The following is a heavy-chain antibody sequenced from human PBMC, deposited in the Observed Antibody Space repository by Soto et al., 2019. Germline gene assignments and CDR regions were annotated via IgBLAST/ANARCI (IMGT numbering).Heavy chain of an antibody. Sequence: GGSLRLSCAASGFTFSSYAMHWVRQAPGKGLEWVAVISYDGSNKYYADSVKGRFTISRDNSKNTLYLQMNSLRAEDTAVYYCARDFNYYDSSGYPPKYYYYYGMDVWGQGTTVTVSS. CDR1: GFTFSSYA. V-gene: IGHV3-30-3*01. CDR3: ARDFNYYDSSGYPPKYYYYYGMDV. CDR2: ISYDGSNK. D-gene: IGHD3-22*01. J-gene: IGHJ6*02.